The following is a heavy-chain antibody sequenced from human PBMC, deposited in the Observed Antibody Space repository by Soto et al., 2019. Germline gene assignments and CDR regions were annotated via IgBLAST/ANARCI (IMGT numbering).Heavy chain of an antibody. V-gene: IGHV3-33*01. CDR1: GFTFSSYG. J-gene: IGHJ6*03. CDR3: ARVGVVRYFDWLSPTNYYYYMDV. D-gene: IGHD3-9*01. Sequence: PGGSLILSCAASGFTFSSYGMHWVRQAPGKGLEWVAVIWYDGSNKYYADSVKGRFTISRDNSKNTLYLQMNSLRAEDTAVYYCARVGVVRYFDWLSPTNYYYYMDVWGKGTTVTVSS. CDR2: IWYDGSNK.